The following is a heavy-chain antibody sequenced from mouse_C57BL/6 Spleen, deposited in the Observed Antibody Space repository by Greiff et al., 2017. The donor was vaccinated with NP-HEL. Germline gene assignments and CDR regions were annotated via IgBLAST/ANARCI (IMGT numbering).Heavy chain of an antibody. V-gene: IGHV1-52*01. D-gene: IGHD2-4*01. Sequence: QVQLQQPGAELVRPGSSVKLSCKASGYTFTSYWMHWVKQRPIQGLEWIGNIDPSDSETHYNQKFKDKATLTVDKSSSTAYMQLSSLTSEDSAVYYCAIYDYGLKNYFDYWGQGTTLTVSS. CDR2: IDPSDSET. CDR1: GYTFTSYW. J-gene: IGHJ2*01. CDR3: AIYDYGLKNYFDY.